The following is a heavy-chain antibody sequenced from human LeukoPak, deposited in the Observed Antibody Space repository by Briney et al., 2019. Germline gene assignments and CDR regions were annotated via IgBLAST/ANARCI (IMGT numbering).Heavy chain of an antibody. CDR1: GFTFSSYA. D-gene: IGHD5-18*01. J-gene: IGHJ4*02. V-gene: IGHV3-23*01. CDR2: ISGSGGST. CDR3: AKDSERIQLWLSPAGLFDY. Sequence: PGGSLRLSCAASGFTFSSYAMSWVRQAPGKGLEWVSAISGSGGSTYYADSVKGRFTISRDNSKNTLYLQMNGLRAEDTAVYYCAKDSERIQLWLSPAGLFDYWGQGTLVTVSS.